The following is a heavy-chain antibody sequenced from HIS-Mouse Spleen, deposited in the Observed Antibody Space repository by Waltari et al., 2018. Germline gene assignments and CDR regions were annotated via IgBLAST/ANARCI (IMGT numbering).Heavy chain of an antibody. CDR1: GFTVSSNY. J-gene: IGHJ2*01. Sequence: EVQLVESGGGLIQPGGSLRLSCAASGFTVSSNYMSWVRQAPGTGMEWVSVISGGGRTYYADSVKGRLTISRDNSKNTLFLQMNSLRAEDTAVYYCASRSPGPYYWYFDLWGRGTLVTVSS. CDR3: ASRSPGPYYWYFDL. V-gene: IGHV3-53*01. CDR2: ISGGGRT.